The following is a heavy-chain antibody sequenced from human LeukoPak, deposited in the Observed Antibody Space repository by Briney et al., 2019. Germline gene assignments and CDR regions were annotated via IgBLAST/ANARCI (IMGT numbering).Heavy chain of an antibody. V-gene: IGHV3-48*04. CDR3: AAAKTYYYGSGGP. Sequence: GGSLRLSCAASGFTFSSYSMKWVRQAPGKGLEWVSYISSSSSTIYYADSVKGRFTISRDNAKDSLYLQMNSLRAEDTAVYYCAAAKTYYYGSGGPWGQGTLVTVSS. CDR2: ISSSSSTI. CDR1: GFTFSSYS. J-gene: IGHJ4*02. D-gene: IGHD3-10*01.